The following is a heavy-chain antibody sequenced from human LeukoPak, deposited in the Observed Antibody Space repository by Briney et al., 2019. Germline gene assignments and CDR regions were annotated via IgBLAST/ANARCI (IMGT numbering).Heavy chain of an antibody. V-gene: IGHV4-30-4*08. D-gene: IGHD3-22*01. J-gene: IGHJ4*02. CDR3: ARDPLTYYYDSSAAAAH. CDR2: IYYSGST. Sequence: SQTLSLTCTVSGGSISSGGYYWSWIRQPPGKGLEWIGYIYYSGSTYYNPSLKSRVTISVDTSKNQFSLKLSSVTAADTAVYYCARDPLTYYYDSSAAAAHWGQGTLVTVSS. CDR1: GGSISSGGYY.